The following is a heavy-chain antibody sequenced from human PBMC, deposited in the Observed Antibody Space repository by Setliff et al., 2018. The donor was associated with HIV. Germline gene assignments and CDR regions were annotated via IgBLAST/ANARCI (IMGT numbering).Heavy chain of an antibody. CDR2: ISSSSSYI. V-gene: IGHV3-21*01. Sequence: PGGSLRLSCAASGFTFSSYSMNWVRQAPGKWLEWVSSISSSSSYIFYADSVKGRFTISRDNAKHSLYLQMNSLRAEDTAVYYCARDHYSYDSSGYGPRALDIWGQGTMVTVS. J-gene: IGHJ3*02. D-gene: IGHD3-22*01. CDR1: GFTFSSYS. CDR3: ARDHYSYDSSGYGPRALDI.